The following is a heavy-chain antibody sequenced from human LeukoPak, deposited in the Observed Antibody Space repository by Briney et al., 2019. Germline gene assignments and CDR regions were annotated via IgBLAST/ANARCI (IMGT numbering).Heavy chain of an antibody. V-gene: IGHV1-2*06. CDR2: INPNTGGT. Sequence: TCKASGHPFTGYYTNRARNAPRQGLESMGRINPNTGGTNYAQKFQGRVTMTRDTSISTAYMELSRLRSDDTAVYYCARVVCSSTSCPNWFDPWGQGTLVTVSS. CDR1: GHPFTGYY. J-gene: IGHJ5*02. D-gene: IGHD2-2*01. CDR3: ARVVCSSTSCPNWFDP.